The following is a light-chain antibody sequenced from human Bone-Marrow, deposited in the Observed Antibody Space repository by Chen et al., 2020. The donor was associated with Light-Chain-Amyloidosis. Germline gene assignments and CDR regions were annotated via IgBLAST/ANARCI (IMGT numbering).Light chain of an antibody. CDR3: QQYFGSLFS. CDR2: WAS. J-gene: IGKJ5*01. Sequence: DIVMTQSPDSLAVSLGERATINCKASQSVLYSSNNKNFLAWYQLKAGQPPKLLIYWASTRESGIPDRFSGSGSGTDFTLTISSLQAEDVAVYYCQQYFGSLFSFGQGTRLEIK. V-gene: IGKV4-1*01. CDR1: QSVLYSSNNKNF.